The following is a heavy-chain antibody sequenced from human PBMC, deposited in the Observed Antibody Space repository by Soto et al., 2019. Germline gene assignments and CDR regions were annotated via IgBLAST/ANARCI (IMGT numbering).Heavy chain of an antibody. CDR2: IIPIFGTT. V-gene: IGHV1-69*06. CDR1: GGTFSSYA. D-gene: IGHD4-17*01. Sequence: ASVKVSCKASGGTFSSYAISWVRQAPGQGLEWMGGIIPIFGTTNYAQKFQGRVTMTEDTSTDTAYMELSSLRSEDTAVYYCATDPTVTGFDYRGQGTLVTVSS. CDR3: ATDPTVTGFDY. J-gene: IGHJ4*02.